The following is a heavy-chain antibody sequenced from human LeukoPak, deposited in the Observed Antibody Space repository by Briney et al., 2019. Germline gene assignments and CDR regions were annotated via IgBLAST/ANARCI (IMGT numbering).Heavy chain of an antibody. J-gene: IGHJ5*02. D-gene: IGHD2/OR15-2a*01. V-gene: IGHV1-2*02. CDR3: ARASTITNWFDP. CDR2: INPNSGGT. Sequence: ASVKVSCKASGYTFTGYYMHWVRQAPGQRLEWMGWINPNSGGTNYAQKFQGRVTMTRDTSISTAYMELSRLRSDDTAVYYCARASTITNWFDPWGQGTLVTVSS. CDR1: GYTFTGYY.